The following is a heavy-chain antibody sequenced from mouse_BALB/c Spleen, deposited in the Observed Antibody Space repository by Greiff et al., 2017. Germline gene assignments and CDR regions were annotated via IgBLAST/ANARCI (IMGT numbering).Heavy chain of an antibody. Sequence: VQLQQSGPGLVAPSQSLSITCTVSGFSLTGYGVNWVRQPPGKGLEWLGMIWGDGSTDYNSALKSRLSISKDNSKSQVFLKMNSLQTDDTARYYCARSRQLGLRGGGYAMDYWGQGTSVTVSS. CDR2: IWGDGST. J-gene: IGHJ4*01. V-gene: IGHV2-6-7*01. D-gene: IGHD3-2*01. CDR3: ARSRQLGLRGGGYAMDY. CDR1: GFSLTGYG.